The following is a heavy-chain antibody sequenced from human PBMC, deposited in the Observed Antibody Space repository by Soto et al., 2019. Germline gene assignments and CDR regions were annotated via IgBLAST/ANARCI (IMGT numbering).Heavy chain of an antibody. CDR3: ARVKGSGYHNWFDP. Sequence: ASVKVSCKASGYTFTNYGISWVRQAPGQGLEWLGWISTYTGNTDYAQKLQGRLTMTTDTSTSTAYMELRSLRSDDTAVYYCARVKGSGYHNWFDPWGQGTLVTVSS. J-gene: IGHJ5*02. CDR1: GYTFTNYG. V-gene: IGHV1-18*01. D-gene: IGHD3-22*01. CDR2: ISTYTGNT.